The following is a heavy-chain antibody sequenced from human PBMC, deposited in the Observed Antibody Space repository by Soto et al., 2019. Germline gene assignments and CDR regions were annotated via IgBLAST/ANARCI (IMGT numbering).Heavy chain of an antibody. Sequence: QVQLQQWGAGLLKPSETLSLTCAVYGGSFSGYYWSWIRQPPGKGLEWIGEINHSGSTNYNPSLKRRVTISVDTSKNLFSLKLSSVTAADTAVYYCASPGYSYGYFDYWGQGTLVTVSS. CDR3: ASPGYSYGYFDY. D-gene: IGHD5-18*01. CDR1: GGSFSGYY. V-gene: IGHV4-34*01. CDR2: INHSGST. J-gene: IGHJ4*02.